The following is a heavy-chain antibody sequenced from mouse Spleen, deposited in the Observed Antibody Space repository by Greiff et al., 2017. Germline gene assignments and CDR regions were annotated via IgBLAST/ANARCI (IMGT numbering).Heavy chain of an antibody. CDR3: ARVYYGYDAPYYFDY. Sequence: EVKLVESEGGLVQPGSSMKLSCTASGFTFSDYYMAWVRQVPEKGLEWVANINYDGSSTYYLDSLKSRFIISRDNAKNILYLQMSSLKSEDTATYYCARVYYGYDAPYYFDYWGQGTTLTVSS. CDR2: INYDGSST. V-gene: IGHV5-16*01. CDR1: GFTFSDYY. J-gene: IGHJ2*01. D-gene: IGHD2-2*01.